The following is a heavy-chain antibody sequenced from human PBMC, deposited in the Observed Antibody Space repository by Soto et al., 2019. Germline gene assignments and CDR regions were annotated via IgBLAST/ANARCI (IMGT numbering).Heavy chain of an antibody. CDR2: MNPNSGNT. V-gene: IGHV1-8*01. J-gene: IGHJ5*02. D-gene: IGHD2-15*01. Sequence: ASVKVSCKASGYTFTSYDINWVRQATGQGHEWMGWMNPNSGNTGYAQKFQGRVTMTRNTSISTAYMELSSLRSEDTAVFYCARGASSSYHHYNRNWFDPWGQGTLVTVSS. CDR3: ARGASSSYHHYNRNWFDP. CDR1: GYTFTSYD.